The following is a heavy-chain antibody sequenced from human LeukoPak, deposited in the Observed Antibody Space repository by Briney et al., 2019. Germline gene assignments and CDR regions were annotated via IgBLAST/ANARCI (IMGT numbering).Heavy chain of an antibody. J-gene: IGHJ4*02. CDR1: GYSFTSYW. Sequence: GESLKISCKGSGYSFTSYWISWVRQMPGKGLEWMGRIDPSDSYTNYSPSFQGHVTISADKSISTAYLQWSSLQASDTAMYYCARHRGGYDFPPDYWGQGTLVTVSS. D-gene: IGHD5-12*01. CDR3: ARHRGGYDFPPDY. V-gene: IGHV5-10-1*01. CDR2: IDPSDSYT.